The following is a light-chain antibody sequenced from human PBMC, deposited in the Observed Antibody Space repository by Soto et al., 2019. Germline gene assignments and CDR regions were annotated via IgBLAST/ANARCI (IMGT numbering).Light chain of an antibody. CDR1: SSNIGGNT. Sequence: QSVLTQPPSASGTPGQRVTFSWSGSSSNIGGNTVSWFQHLPRTAPKLLIFSNSQRPSGVPDRFSGAKSGTSASLAISGLQSEDEANYYCATWDDGLSAYVFGTGTKVTVL. CDR3: ATWDDGLSAYV. J-gene: IGLJ1*01. V-gene: IGLV1-44*01. CDR2: SNS.